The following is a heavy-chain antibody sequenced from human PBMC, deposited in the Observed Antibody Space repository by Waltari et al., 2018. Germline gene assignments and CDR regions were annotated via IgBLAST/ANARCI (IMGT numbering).Heavy chain of an antibody. CDR2: ISSDGSNK. D-gene: IGHD1-26*01. CDR1: GYTFTNYG. V-gene: IGHV3-30*18. Sequence: QVEESGGGVVQPGGSLRLSCVASGYTFTNYGMHWVRQAQGKGLEWLAVISSDGSNKYYEDSVKGRFTVSRDNSKNSVYLQMNSLRPEDTALYFCAKAGGIHNYPLDPWGQGTLVTVSS. CDR3: AKAGGIHNYPLDP. J-gene: IGHJ5*02.